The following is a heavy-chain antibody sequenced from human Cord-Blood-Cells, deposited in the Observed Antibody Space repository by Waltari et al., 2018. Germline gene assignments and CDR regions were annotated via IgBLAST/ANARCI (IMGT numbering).Heavy chain of an antibody. CDR1: GFTFSSYA. Sequence: EVQLLESGGGLVQPGGSLRLSCAASGFTFSSYAMIWVRQAPGKGLEWVSAISGSGGSTYYADSVKGRFTISRDNSKNTLYLQMNSLRAEDTAVYYCAKDLTVTLYYFDYWGQGTLVTVSS. CDR2: ISGSGGST. D-gene: IGHD4-4*01. V-gene: IGHV3-23*01. CDR3: AKDLTVTLYYFDY. J-gene: IGHJ4*02.